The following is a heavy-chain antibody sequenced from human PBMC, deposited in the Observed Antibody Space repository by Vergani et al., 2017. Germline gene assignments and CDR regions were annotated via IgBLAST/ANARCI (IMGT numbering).Heavy chain of an antibody. CDR3: ARIYRHYYDSSGYYSFDY. CDR2: IKQDGSEK. V-gene: IGHV3-7*01. Sequence: EVQLVESGGGLVQPGGSLRLSCAASGFTFSSYWMSWVRQAPGKGLEWVANIKQDGSEKYYVDSVKGRFTISRDNAKNSLYLQMNSLRAEDTAVYYCARIYRHYYDSSGYYSFDYWGQGTLVTVSS. CDR1: GFTFSSYW. J-gene: IGHJ4*02. D-gene: IGHD3-22*01.